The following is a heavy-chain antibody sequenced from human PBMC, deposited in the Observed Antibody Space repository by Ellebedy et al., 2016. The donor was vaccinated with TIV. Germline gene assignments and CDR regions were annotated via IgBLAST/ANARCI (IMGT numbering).Heavy chain of an antibody. CDR3: ARGRRLDFDTKGVGDFDS. V-gene: IGHV3-53*01. Sequence: GESLKISCAASGFTVSSNYMAWVRQAPGKGLEWVSIIYSGDATYYADSVTGRFTISRDHSQNMLFLQLNSLRVEDTAVYYRARGRRLDFDTKGVGDFDSWGQGTLVTVST. CDR2: IYSGDAT. CDR1: GFTVSSNY. J-gene: IGHJ4*02. D-gene: IGHD4/OR15-4a*01.